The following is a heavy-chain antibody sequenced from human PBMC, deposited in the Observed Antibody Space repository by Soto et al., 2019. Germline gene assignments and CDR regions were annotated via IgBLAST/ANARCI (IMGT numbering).Heavy chain of an antibody. V-gene: IGHV1-8*01. D-gene: IGHD1-26*01. Sequence: QVQLVQSGAEVKKPGASVKVSCKASGYTCTSYDINWVRQATGQGLEWMGWMNPNSGNTVYAQKFQGRVTMTRNTSIITAYMERSSLRSDDTAVYYCARERGAIDYWGQGTLVNVSS. CDR1: GYTCTSYD. CDR2: MNPNSGNT. J-gene: IGHJ4*02. CDR3: ARERGAIDY.